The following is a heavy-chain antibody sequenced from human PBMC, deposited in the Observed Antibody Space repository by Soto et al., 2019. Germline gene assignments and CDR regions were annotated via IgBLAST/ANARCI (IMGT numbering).Heavy chain of an antibody. J-gene: IGHJ4*02. Sequence: QVQLQESGPGLVKPSQTLSLTCTVSGGSISSAAYYWSWIRQHPGKGLEWIGYISHSGSTYYNPPVKSGVIISVDTSRNQCSLSLTSVTAADTAVYYCAREYTYGSNGFDCWGQGALVTVSS. CDR1: GGSISSAAYY. CDR3: AREYTYGSNGFDC. CDR2: ISHSGST. D-gene: IGHD2-2*02. V-gene: IGHV4-31*03.